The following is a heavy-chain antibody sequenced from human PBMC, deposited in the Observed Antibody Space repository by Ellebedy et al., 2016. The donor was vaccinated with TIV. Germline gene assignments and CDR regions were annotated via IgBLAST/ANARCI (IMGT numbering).Heavy chain of an antibody. Sequence: GGSLRLXCAASGFTFSSYAMSWVRQAPGKGLEWVSAISGSGGSTYYADSVKGRFTISRDNSKNTLYLQMNSLRAEDTAVYYCAKDLSLYYYYGMDVWGQGTTVTVSS. CDR3: AKDLSLYYYYGMDV. D-gene: IGHD3-9*01. CDR2: ISGSGGST. J-gene: IGHJ6*02. CDR1: GFTFSSYA. V-gene: IGHV3-23*01.